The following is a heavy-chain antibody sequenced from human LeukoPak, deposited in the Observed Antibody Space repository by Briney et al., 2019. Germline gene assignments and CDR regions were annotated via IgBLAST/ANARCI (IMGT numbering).Heavy chain of an antibody. CDR3: VRWGVEAGMGY. CDR2: INPEGSDT. V-gene: IGHV3-7*01. D-gene: IGHD6-19*01. CDR1: GFTFSRYW. J-gene: IGHJ4*02. Sequence: PGGSLRLSCEASGFTFSRYWMGWVRQAPGKGLEWVANINPEGSDTTYVDSVKGRFTISRDNAKESMILQMNSLRAEETAVYHCVRWGVEAGMGYWGQGTLVTVSS.